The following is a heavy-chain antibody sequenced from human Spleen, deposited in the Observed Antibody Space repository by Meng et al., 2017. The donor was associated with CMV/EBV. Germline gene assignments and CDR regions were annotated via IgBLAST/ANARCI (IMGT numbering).Heavy chain of an antibody. J-gene: IGHJ4*02. Sequence: GESLKISCAASGFTFSSYAMSWVRQAPGKGLEWVSVIYSGGSSTYYADSVKGRFTISRDNSKNTLYLQMNSLRAEDTAVYYCARVVFVRDAVAHLEYWGQGTLVTVSS. CDR2: IYSGGSST. V-gene: IGHV3-23*03. CDR3: ARVVFVRDAVAHLEY. D-gene: IGHD6-19*01. CDR1: GFTFSSYA.